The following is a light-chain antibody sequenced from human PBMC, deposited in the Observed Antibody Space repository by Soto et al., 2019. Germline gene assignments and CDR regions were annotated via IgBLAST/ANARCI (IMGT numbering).Light chain of an antibody. CDR1: QSVSSS. V-gene: IGKV3-11*01. Sequence: DMVSTQSAGTLSLSQGERAALSCRASQSVSSSLSWYPQKPRQAPRLLIYLTSNRATGVPARFSGSGSGTDFTLTISIREPEDSAVYYCHQRQSWPRTFGQGTNV. J-gene: IGKJ1*01. CDR3: HQRQSWPRT. CDR2: LTS.